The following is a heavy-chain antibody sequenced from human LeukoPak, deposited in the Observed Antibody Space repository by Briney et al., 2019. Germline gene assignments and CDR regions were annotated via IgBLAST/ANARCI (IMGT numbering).Heavy chain of an antibody. D-gene: IGHD3-9*01. Sequence: SVKVSCKASGGTFSSYAISWVRQAPGQGLEWMGGIIPIFGTANYAQNFQGRVTITADESTSTAHMELSSLRSEDTAVYYCARDRYYDILTGFTLWGQGTLVTVSS. J-gene: IGHJ4*02. V-gene: IGHV1-69*13. CDR1: GGTFSSYA. CDR3: ARDRYYDILTGFTL. CDR2: IIPIFGTA.